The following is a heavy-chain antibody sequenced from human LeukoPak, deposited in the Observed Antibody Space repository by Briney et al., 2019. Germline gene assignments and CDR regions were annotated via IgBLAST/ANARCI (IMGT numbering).Heavy chain of an antibody. D-gene: IGHD3-10*01. CDR1: GYTFSSYA. CDR2: MSGSGGST. J-gene: IGHJ4*02. CDR3: AKDSRITMVRGASFDY. Sequence: PGGSLRLSCAASGYTFSSYAMSWVRQAPGKGLEWVSAMSGSGGSTYYADSVQGRFTIPRDNSNNTLYLQMNSLRAEYTAVYYCAKDSRITMVRGASFDYWGQGTLVTVSS. V-gene: IGHV3-23*01.